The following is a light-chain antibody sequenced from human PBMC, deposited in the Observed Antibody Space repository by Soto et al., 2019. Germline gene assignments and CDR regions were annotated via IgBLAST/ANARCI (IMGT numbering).Light chain of an antibody. CDR1: RCNIGNNA. CDR2: KNN. J-gene: IGLJ3*02. V-gene: IGLV1-44*01. Sequence: QSVLTQTPSASGTPGQTVTISCSGSRCNIGNNAVSWYQQFPGTAPKLLIYKNNQRPSGVPDRFSGSKSGTSASLAISGLQSEDEADYYCATWDDSLNARGVFGGGTKVTVL. CDR3: ATWDDSLNARGV.